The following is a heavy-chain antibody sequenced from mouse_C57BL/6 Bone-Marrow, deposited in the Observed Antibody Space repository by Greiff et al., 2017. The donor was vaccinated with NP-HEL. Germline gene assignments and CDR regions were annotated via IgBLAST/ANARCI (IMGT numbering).Heavy chain of an antibody. CDR2: IDPEDGDT. V-gene: IGHV14-1*01. Sequence: EVQVVESGAELVRPGASVKLSCTASGFNIKDYYMHWVKQRPEQGLEWIGRIDPEDGDTEYATKFQGKATMTADTSSNTAYLQLSSLTSDDTAVYYCTTLPQSTWLAYWGQGTLVTVSA. D-gene: IGHD3-2*02. J-gene: IGHJ3*01. CDR3: TTLPQSTWLAY. CDR1: GFNIKDYY.